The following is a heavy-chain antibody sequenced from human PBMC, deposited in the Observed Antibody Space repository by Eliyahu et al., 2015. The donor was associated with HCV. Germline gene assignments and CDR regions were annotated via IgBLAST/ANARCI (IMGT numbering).Heavy chain of an antibody. CDR1: GFTLNNXA. J-gene: IGHJ3*02. CDR3: ARDRDILVVVGAITGYGGFDI. V-gene: IGHV3-30-3*01. CDR2: ISSDGSKK. Sequence: QLQLVESGGGVVQPGRSLRLSCVASGFTLNNXAXXWXRQAPGKGLEWGAVISSDGSKKYNEDSVKGRFTISRDNSKNTLYLQMNSLRAEDTAVYYCARDRDILVVVGAITGYGGFDIWGQGTMVTVSS. D-gene: IGHD2-15*01.